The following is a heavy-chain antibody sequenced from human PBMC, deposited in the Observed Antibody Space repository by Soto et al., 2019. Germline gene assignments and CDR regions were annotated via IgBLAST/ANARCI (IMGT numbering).Heavy chain of an antibody. V-gene: IGHV3-48*01. CDR1: GFTLSSYS. Sequence: PGGSLRFSCTASGFTLSSYSMNWVRQAPGKGLEWVSYISSSSSTIYYADSVKGRFTISRDNAKNSLYLQMNSLRAEDTAVYYCARVMGGSYYDFWSGSAGSPQQYYYYMDVWGKGTTVTVSS. D-gene: IGHD3-3*01. J-gene: IGHJ6*03. CDR3: ARVMGGSYYDFWSGSAGSPQQYYYYMDV. CDR2: ISSSSSTI.